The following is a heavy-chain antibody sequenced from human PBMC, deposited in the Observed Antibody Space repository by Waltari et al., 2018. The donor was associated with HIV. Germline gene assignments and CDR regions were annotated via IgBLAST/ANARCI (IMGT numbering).Heavy chain of an antibody. CDR1: GFSLSTDRQG. CDR3: ARIRDGIRVYGSGYYFDY. V-gene: IGHV2-26*01. Sequence: QVTLKESGPVLVKPPETLTLTCTVSGFSLSTDRQGVSWIRQPPGKALEWLAHIFSSDEKSYSTSLKSRLTISKDTSKSQVVLTMTNMDRVDTATYYCARIRDGIRVYGSGYYFDYWGQGTLVTVSS. D-gene: IGHD3-10*01. CDR2: IFSSDEK. J-gene: IGHJ4*02.